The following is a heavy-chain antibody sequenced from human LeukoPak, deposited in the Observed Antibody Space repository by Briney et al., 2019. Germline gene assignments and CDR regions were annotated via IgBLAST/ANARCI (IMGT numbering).Heavy chain of an antibody. CDR3: ARVLREVVTASYYFDY. V-gene: IGHV4-30-2*01. J-gene: IGHJ4*02. CDR1: GGSISSGGYS. D-gene: IGHD2-21*02. CDR2: IYHSGST. Sequence: SQTLSLTCAVSGGSISSGGYSWSWIRQPPGKGLEWIGYIYHSGSTYYNPSLKSRVTISVDRSKNQFSLKLSSVTAAGTAVYYCARVLREVVTASYYFDYWGQGTLVTVSS.